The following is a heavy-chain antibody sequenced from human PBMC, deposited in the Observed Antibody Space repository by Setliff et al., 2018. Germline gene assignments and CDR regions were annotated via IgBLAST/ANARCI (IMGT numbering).Heavy chain of an antibody. CDR1: GGSLTSYNY. CDR3: ARMSGFLYMDV. D-gene: IGHD3-3*01. J-gene: IGHJ6*03. V-gene: IGHV4-61*09. CDR2: IYTDGST. Sequence: SETLSLTCTVSGGSLTSYNYWSWIRQPAGKGLEWIGQIYTDGSTNYNPSLKSRVTISVDKSKNQFSLKLSSVTAADTAVYYCARMSGFLYMDVWGKGTTVTVSS.